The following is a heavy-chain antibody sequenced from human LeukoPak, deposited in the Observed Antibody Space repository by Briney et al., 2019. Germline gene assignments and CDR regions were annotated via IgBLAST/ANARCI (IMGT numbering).Heavy chain of an antibody. CDR3: ARDRTIAVAGIGYYYYMDV. CDR2: IKQDGSEK. V-gene: IGHV3-7*01. D-gene: IGHD6-19*01. CDR1: GFTFSSYW. Sequence: GGSLRLSCAASGFTFSSYWMSWVRQAPGKGLEWVANIKQDGSEKYYVDSVKGRFTISRDNAKNSLYLQMNSLRAEDTAVYYCARDRTIAVAGIGYYYYMDVWGKGTTVTVSS. J-gene: IGHJ6*03.